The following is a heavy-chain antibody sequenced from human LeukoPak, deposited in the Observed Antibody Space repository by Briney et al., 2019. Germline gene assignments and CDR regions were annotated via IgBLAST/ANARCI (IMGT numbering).Heavy chain of an antibody. D-gene: IGHD3-22*01. CDR2: ISDSGRTP. CDR3: AKYVEYYDSSGYGYDC. V-gene: IGHV3-23*01. CDR1: GFTFSNYG. Sequence: GGSLRLSCAASGFTFSNYGMSWVRQVPEKGLEWVSSISDSGRTPYYADSVKGRFTISRDNSKNTLSLQMNSLRVEDTAVYYCAKYVEYYDSSGYGYDCWGQGTLVTVSS. J-gene: IGHJ4*02.